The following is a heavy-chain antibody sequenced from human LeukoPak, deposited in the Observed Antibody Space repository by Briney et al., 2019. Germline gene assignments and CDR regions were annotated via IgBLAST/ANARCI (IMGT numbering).Heavy chain of an antibody. J-gene: IGHJ1*01. V-gene: IGHV1-8*01. CDR1: GYTFTSYD. CDR2: MNPNSDNT. D-gene: IGHD3-10*01. Sequence: ASVKVSCKASGYTFTSYDINWVRQATGQGLEWMGWMNPNSDNTGYAQKFQGRVTMTSNTSIGTAYMELSSLRSEDTAVYYCARGILYGSGSYRTVWGQGTLVTVSS. CDR3: ARGILYGSGSYRTV.